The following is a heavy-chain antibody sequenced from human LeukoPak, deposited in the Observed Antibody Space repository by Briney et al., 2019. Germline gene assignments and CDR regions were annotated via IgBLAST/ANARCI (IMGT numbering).Heavy chain of an antibody. Sequence: GASVKVSCKASGYTFTGYYMHWVRQAPGQGLEWMGWINPNSGGTNYAQKFQGRVTMTRDTSISTAYMELSRLRSDDTAVYYCARLIQRRNGAYYYYYMAVWGKGTAVTIFS. J-gene: IGHJ6*03. V-gene: IGHV1-2*02. D-gene: IGHD2-21*01. CDR2: INPNSGGT. CDR3: ARLIQRRNGAYYYYYMAV. CDR1: GYTFTGYY.